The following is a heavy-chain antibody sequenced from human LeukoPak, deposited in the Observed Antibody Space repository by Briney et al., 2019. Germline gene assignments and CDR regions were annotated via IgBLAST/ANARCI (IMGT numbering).Heavy chain of an antibody. Sequence: GGSLRLSCAASGFTFSNAWMSWVRQAPGKGPEWVGRIKSKTDGGTTDYAAPVKGRFTISRDDSKNTLYLQMNSLKTEDTAVYYCTTYSNDWLPLDAFDIWGQGTMVTVSS. CDR1: GFTFSNAW. V-gene: IGHV3-15*01. D-gene: IGHD3-9*01. CDR2: IKSKTDGGTT. J-gene: IGHJ3*02. CDR3: TTYSNDWLPLDAFDI.